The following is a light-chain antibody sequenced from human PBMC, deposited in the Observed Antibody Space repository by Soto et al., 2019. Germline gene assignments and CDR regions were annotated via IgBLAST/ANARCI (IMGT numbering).Light chain of an antibody. CDR1: QSVSSSY. CDR3: RQYGSSPPIT. J-gene: IGKJ4*01. CDR2: GAS. V-gene: IGKV3-20*01. Sequence: ESVLTQSPGTLSLSPGERATLSCRASQSVSSSYLAWYQQKPGQAPRLLIYGASSRATGIPDRFSGSGSGTDFTLTISRLELVDVAVYYCRQYGSSPPITFAGGTKSDSK.